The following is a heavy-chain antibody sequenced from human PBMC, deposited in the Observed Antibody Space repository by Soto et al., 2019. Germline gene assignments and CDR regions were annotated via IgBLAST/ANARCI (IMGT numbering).Heavy chain of an antibody. CDR2: IYYSGST. V-gene: IGHV4-59*08. Sequence: SETLSLTCTVSGGSISSHYWSWIRQPPGQGLEWIGYIYYSGSTNYNPSLKSRVTISVDTSKSQFSLRLSSVTAADTAVYFCASLHGYDPYSDYWGQGALVPVSS. CDR3: ASLHGYDPYSDY. CDR1: GGSISSHY. J-gene: IGHJ4*02. D-gene: IGHD5-12*01.